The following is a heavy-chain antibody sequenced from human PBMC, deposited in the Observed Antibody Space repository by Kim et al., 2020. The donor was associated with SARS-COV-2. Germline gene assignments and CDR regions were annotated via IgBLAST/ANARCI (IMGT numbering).Heavy chain of an antibody. CDR1: GFTFSNAW. Sequence: GGSLRLSCAASGFTFSNAWMSWVRQAPGKGLEWVGRIKSKTDGGTTDYAAPVKGRFTISRDDSKNTLYLQMNSLKTEDTAVYYCTTDPGRGDSYGSYFFFGMDVWGQGTTVTVSS. J-gene: IGHJ6*02. V-gene: IGHV3-15*01. CDR2: IKSKTDGGTT. D-gene: IGHD5-18*01. CDR3: TTDPGRGDSYGSYFFFGMDV.